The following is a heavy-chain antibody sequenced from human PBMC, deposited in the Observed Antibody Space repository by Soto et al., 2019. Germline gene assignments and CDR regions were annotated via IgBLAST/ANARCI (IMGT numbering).Heavy chain of an antibody. Sequence: SVKVSCKASGGTFSSYAISWVRQAPGQGLEWMGGIIPIFGTANYAQKFQGRVTITADESTSTAYMELSSLRSEDTAVYYCARSFFDKGLTGYYNVGDYWGQGILVTVSS. D-gene: IGHD3-9*01. V-gene: IGHV1-69*13. CDR1: GGTFSSYA. CDR2: IIPIFGTA. CDR3: ARSFFDKGLTGYYNVGDY. J-gene: IGHJ4*02.